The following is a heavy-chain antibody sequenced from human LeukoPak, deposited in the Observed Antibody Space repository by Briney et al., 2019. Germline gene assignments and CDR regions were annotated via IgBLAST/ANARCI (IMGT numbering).Heavy chain of an antibody. CDR1: GYTFTGYY. Sequence: ASVKVSCKASGYTFTGYYMHWVRQDPGQGLEWMGWITTNSGGTNYAQKFQGWVTMTRDTFIRTAYMELSRLRSDDTAVYYCARVARRDGYNPSRAFDIWGQGTMVTVSS. V-gene: IGHV1-2*04. CDR3: ARVARRDGYNPSRAFDI. D-gene: IGHD5-24*01. J-gene: IGHJ3*02. CDR2: ITTNSGGT.